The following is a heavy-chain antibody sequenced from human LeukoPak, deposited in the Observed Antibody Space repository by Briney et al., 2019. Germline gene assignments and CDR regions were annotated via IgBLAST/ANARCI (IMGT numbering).Heavy chain of an antibody. V-gene: IGHV1-46*01. CDR3: ARDNTGSGGWTGFGY. Sequence: ASVKVSCKAPGITFSSYYRHRVRQDPGQGLESIGNINPGSDRTTYAQKFQGRVTVTRDTSTSTVYMDLNSLRSEDTAVYYCARDNTGSGGWTGFGYWGEGTLVTVSS. D-gene: IGHD2-15*01. CDR2: INPGSDRT. J-gene: IGHJ4*02. CDR1: GITFSSYY.